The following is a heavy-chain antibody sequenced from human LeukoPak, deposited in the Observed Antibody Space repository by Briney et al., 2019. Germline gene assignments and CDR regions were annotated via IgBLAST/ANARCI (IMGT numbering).Heavy chain of an antibody. CDR2: INTKGET. V-gene: IGHV4-4*09. D-gene: IGHD2-21*01. Sequence: SETLSLTCTVSGVSMSAYQWSWVRQSPEKGLEWIGCINTKGETSYNPSLKSRVTTSVDTSKSQFSLRLASVTAADTAVYYCATSNDAKIAPFDHWGQGAPVTVSS. CDR1: GVSMSAYQ. J-gene: IGHJ4*02. CDR3: ATSNDAKIAPFDH.